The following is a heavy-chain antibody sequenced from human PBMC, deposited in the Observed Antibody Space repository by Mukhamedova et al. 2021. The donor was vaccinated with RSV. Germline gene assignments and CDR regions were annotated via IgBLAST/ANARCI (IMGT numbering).Heavy chain of an antibody. CDR2: ITGSSHAI. J-gene: IGHJ4*02. V-gene: IGHV3-48*04. D-gene: IGHD1-26*01. CDR3: ARGASETNYFDY. Sequence: ITGSSHAIYYADSVRGRFTISRDNAKNSLYLQMNSLRAEDTAVYYCARGASETNYFDYWGQGTLVTVSS.